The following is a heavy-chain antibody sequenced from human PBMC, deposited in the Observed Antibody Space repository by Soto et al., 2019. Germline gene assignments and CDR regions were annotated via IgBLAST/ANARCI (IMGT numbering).Heavy chain of an antibody. Sequence: QVQLVQSGAEVKKPGASVKVSCKASGYTFTSYAMHWVRQAPGQRLEGMGWINAGNANTKYSQKFQGRVTITRDTSASTAYMELSSLRSEDTAVYYCARGDYYDIHDYWGQGTLVTVSS. CDR1: GYTFTSYA. CDR3: ARGDYYDIHDY. J-gene: IGHJ4*02. CDR2: INAGNANT. V-gene: IGHV1-3*01. D-gene: IGHD3-22*01.